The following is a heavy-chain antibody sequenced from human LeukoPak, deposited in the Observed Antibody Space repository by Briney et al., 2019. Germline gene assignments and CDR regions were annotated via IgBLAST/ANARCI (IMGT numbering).Heavy chain of an antibody. CDR2: ISGSGGST. V-gene: IGHV3-23*01. J-gene: IGHJ4*02. CDR3: ARSPRYGSGSYFDY. D-gene: IGHD3-10*01. CDR1: GFTFSDYY. Sequence: GGSLRLSCAASGFTFSDYYMSWIRQAPGKGLEWVSAISGSGGSTYYADSVKGRFTISRDNSKNTLYLQMNSLRAEDTAVYYCARSPRYGSGSYFDYWGQGTLVTVSS.